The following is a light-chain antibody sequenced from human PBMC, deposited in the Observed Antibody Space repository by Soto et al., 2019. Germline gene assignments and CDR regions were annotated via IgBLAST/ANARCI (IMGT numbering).Light chain of an antibody. CDR3: QQHSISPWT. V-gene: IGKV3-20*01. Sequence: EIVLTQSPGTLSLSPGESAALSCRASQSVTGNYLVWYRQKPGQAPRLLMYAISSRAAGIPDRFSGSGSGTDFILTITRLEPEDSAVYYCQQHSISPWTFGQGTRVEV. CDR1: QSVTGNY. J-gene: IGKJ1*01. CDR2: AIS.